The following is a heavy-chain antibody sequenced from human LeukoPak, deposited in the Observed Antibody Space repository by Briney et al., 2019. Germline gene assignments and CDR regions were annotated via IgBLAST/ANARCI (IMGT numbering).Heavy chain of an antibody. CDR1: KFNFA. Sequence: GGSLRLSCAASKFNFAMSWVRQTAGKRLEWVSAISGSGDSTFYADSVKGRFTISRDNSKNTLYLQMNSLRAEDTAVYYCARGARKGDDYGGFFDYWGQGTLVTVSS. J-gene: IGHJ4*02. D-gene: IGHD4-23*01. V-gene: IGHV3-23*01. CDR3: ARGARKGDDYGGFFDY. CDR2: ISGSGDST.